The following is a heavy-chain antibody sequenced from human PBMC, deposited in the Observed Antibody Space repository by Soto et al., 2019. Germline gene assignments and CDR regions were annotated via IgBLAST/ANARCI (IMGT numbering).Heavy chain of an antibody. J-gene: IGHJ4*02. CDR2: ISYDGSNK. Sequence: QVQLVESGGGVVQPGRSLRLSCAASGFTFSSYAMHWVRQAPGKGLEWVAVISYDGSNKYYADSVKGRFTISRDNSKNTLYLQMNSLRAEDTAVYYCAREEVVGGQGTLVTVSS. V-gene: IGHV3-30-3*01. CDR3: AREEVV. CDR1: GFTFSSYA. D-gene: IGHD2-15*01.